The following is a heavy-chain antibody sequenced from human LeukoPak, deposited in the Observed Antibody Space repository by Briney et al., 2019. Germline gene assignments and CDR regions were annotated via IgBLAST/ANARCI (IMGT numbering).Heavy chain of an antibody. J-gene: IGHJ4*02. Sequence: LTGGSLRLSCAASEFTFSSYSMNWVRQAPGKGLEWVSYISSSSGIIYYADSVRGRFTISRDNAKNSLYLQMNSLRAEDTAVYYCARDWRLTGDRNLDYWGQGTLVTVSS. CDR3: ARDWRLTGDRNLDY. V-gene: IGHV3-48*01. CDR2: ISSSSGII. CDR1: EFTFSSYS. D-gene: IGHD7-27*01.